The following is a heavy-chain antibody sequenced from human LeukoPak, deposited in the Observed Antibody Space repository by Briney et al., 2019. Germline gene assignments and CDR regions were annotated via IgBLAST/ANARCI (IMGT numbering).Heavy chain of an antibody. D-gene: IGHD2-2*01. J-gene: IGHJ6*03. Sequence: SETLSLTCTVSGGSISSYYWSWIRQPAGKGLEWIGRIYTSGSTNYNPSLKSRVTTSVDTSKNQFSLKLSSVTVAHTAVYYCARESRDYCSSTSCYINYYYYYMDVWGKGTTVTVSS. V-gene: IGHV4-4*07. CDR2: IYTSGST. CDR3: ARESRDYCSSTSCYINYYYYYMDV. CDR1: GGSISSYY.